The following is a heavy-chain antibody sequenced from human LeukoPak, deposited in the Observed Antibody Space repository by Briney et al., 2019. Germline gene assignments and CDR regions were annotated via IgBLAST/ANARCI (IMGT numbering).Heavy chain of an antibody. J-gene: IGHJ1*01. Sequence: ASVKVSCKASGYTFTSYAMNWVRQAPGQGLEWMGWINTNTGNPTYAQGFTGRFVFSLDTSVSTACLQISSLKAEDTAVYYCARDLDYVWGSYPPSFQHWGQGTLVTVSS. CDR2: INTNTGNP. V-gene: IGHV7-4-1*02. CDR3: ARDLDYVWGSYPPSFQH. CDR1: GYTFTSYA. D-gene: IGHD3-16*02.